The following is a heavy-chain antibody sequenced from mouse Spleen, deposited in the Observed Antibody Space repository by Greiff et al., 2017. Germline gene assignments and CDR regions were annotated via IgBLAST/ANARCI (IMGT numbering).Heavy chain of an antibody. CDR2: ISYSGST. D-gene: IGHD3-3*01. CDR1: GDSITSGY. V-gene: IGHV3-8*02. CDR3: ARFPGQRYYFDY. J-gene: IGHJ2*01. Sequence: EVHLVESGPSLVKPSQTLSLTCSVTGDSITSGYWNWIRKFPGNKLEYMGYISYSGSTYYNPSLKSRISITRDTSKNQYYLQLNSVTTEDTATYYCARFPGQRYYFDYWGQGTTLTVSS.